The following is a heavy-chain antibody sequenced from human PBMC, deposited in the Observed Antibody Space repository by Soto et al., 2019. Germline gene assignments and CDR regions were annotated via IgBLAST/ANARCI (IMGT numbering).Heavy chain of an antibody. Sequence: GSLRLSCAASGFTFSTYNMVWVRQAPGKGLEWLSYIPTTSTPIYYADSVKGRFTISRDNAKNSLYLHMNSLRAEDTAVYYCARYYDNTGTELWGRGTRVTVSS. D-gene: IGHD3-22*01. CDR3: ARYYDNTGTEL. V-gene: IGHV3-48*01. J-gene: IGHJ2*01. CDR2: IPTTSTPI. CDR1: GFTFSTYN.